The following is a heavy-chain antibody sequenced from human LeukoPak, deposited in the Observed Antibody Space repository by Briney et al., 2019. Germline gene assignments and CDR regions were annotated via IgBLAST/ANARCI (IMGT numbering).Heavy chain of an antibody. CDR3: ARDLPPNYYDSSGQAEGFDY. CDR2: IYYSGSF. CDR1: GGSISTYF. D-gene: IGHD3-22*01. V-gene: IGHV4-59*12. Sequence: SETLSLTCTVSGGSISTYFWSWLRQPPGKGLEWIGYIYYSGSFNYNPSLKSRVTISVDTSKNQFSLKLSSVAAADTAVYYCARDLPPNYYDSSGQAEGFDYWGQGTLVTVSS. J-gene: IGHJ4*02.